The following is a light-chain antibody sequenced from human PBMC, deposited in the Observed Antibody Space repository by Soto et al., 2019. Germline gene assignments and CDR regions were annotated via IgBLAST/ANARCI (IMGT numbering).Light chain of an antibody. J-gene: IGKJ2*01. V-gene: IGKV1-39*01. CDR3: QQSYRTPHT. CDR2: AAS. CDR1: QGVSAY. Sequence: DIQMTQSPSSLSASVGDIVSITCRASQGVSAYLLWYQQTQGKAPKLLIYAASNLLSGVPSRFNGSGSGTNFTLTLSSRQPQGFATYYCQQSYRTPHTFVQGTKLETK.